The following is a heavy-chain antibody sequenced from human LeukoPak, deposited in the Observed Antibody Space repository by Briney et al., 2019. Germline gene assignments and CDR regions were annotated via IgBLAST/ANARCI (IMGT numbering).Heavy chain of an antibody. CDR1: GGTFSSYA. Sequence: SVKVSCKASGGTFSSYAISWVRQAPGQGLEWMGGIIPIFGTANYAQKFQGRVTITADKSTSSAYMELSSLRSEDTAVYYCASLIVVVPAAIDYYGMDVWGKGTTVTVSS. J-gene: IGHJ6*04. D-gene: IGHD2-2*01. CDR2: IIPIFGTA. V-gene: IGHV1-69*06. CDR3: ASLIVVVPAAIDYYGMDV.